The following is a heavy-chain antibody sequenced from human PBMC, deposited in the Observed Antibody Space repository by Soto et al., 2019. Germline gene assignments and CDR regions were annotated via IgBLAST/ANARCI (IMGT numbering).Heavy chain of an antibody. D-gene: IGHD6-19*01. CDR3: ARAIAVAGFWYFDY. Sequence: GASVKVSCKASGYTFTGYYMHWVRQAPGQGLEWMGWINPNSGGTNYAQKFQGWVTITRDTSISTAYMELSRLRSDDTAVYYCARAIAVAGFWYFDYWGQGNLVTVSS. CDR1: GYTFTGYY. V-gene: IGHV1-2*04. CDR2: INPNSGGT. J-gene: IGHJ4*02.